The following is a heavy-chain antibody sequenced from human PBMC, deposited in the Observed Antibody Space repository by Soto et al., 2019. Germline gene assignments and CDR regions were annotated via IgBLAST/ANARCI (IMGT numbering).Heavy chain of an antibody. V-gene: IGHV3-33*01. CDR2: IWYDGSTE. J-gene: IGHJ4*02. CDR3: AREVGPFYDILTGRIKPFDF. CDR1: GFTFSGYG. D-gene: IGHD3-9*01. Sequence: SGGSLRLSCAASGFTFSGYGLHWVRQAPGKGLEWVAVIWYDGSTEYYADSVKGRFTISRDNSKSTLYLQMNSLRAEDTAVYYCAREVGPFYDILTGRIKPFDFWGQGSLVTVSS.